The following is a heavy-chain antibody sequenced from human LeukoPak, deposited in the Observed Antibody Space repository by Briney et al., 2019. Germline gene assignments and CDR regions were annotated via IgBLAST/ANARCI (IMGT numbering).Heavy chain of an antibody. Sequence: GGSLRLSCAASGFTFSSYGMRWVRQAPGKGLEWVAVIWYDGSNKYYADSVKGRFTISRDNSKNTLYMQMNSLRAEDTAVYYCAAQRFIVGATNDYWGQGTLVTVSS. D-gene: IGHD1-26*01. V-gene: IGHV3-33*01. CDR2: IWYDGSNK. CDR3: AAQRFIVGATNDY. CDR1: GFTFSSYG. J-gene: IGHJ4*02.